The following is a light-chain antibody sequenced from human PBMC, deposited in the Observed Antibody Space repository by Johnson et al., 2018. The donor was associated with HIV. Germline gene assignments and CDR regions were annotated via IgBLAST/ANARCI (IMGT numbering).Light chain of an antibody. Sequence: SVLSQPPSVSAAPGQKVTISCSGSSPNIGNNHVSWYQQLPGTPPKLLIYEKNKHPSGIPDRFSASKSGTSPPLDIPGLKTGAEADYYCGTWDTSLGAHYVFGTGTEVTVL. J-gene: IGLJ1*01. V-gene: IGLV1-51*02. CDR3: GTWDTSLGAHYV. CDR2: EKN. CDR1: SPNIGNNH.